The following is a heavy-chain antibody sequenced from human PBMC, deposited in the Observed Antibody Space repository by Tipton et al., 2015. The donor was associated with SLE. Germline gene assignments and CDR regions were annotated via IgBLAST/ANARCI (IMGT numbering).Heavy chain of an antibody. CDR1: GGSISRYY. CDR2: IYYSGST. J-gene: IGHJ6*03. CDR3: ARGLGAYSSGWRYYYYYMDV. Sequence: TLSLTCKASGGSISRYYWSRIRQPPGKGLDYIESIYYSGSTNSHPSLESRVSMSEDSSKNQFSLKLSSVTAADTAVYYCARGLGAYSSGWRYYYYYMDVWGKGTTVTVSS. D-gene: IGHD6-19*01. V-gene: IGHV4-59*12.